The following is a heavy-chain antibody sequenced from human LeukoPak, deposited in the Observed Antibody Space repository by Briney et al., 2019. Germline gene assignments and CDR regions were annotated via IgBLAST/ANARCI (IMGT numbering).Heavy chain of an antibody. CDR3: ATGAIVFDY. J-gene: IGHJ4*02. CDR1: GATLSKIS. V-gene: IGHV1-24*01. Sequence: ASVRVSCKVSGATLSKISIDWVRQAHGKGLEWMGSVGHEDGTTIHAQKFQGRFNMTVDTATDTAYMEMSSPMSEDTAIYYCATGAIVFDYWGQGTLVTVSS. CDR2: VGHEDGTT. D-gene: IGHD3-22*01.